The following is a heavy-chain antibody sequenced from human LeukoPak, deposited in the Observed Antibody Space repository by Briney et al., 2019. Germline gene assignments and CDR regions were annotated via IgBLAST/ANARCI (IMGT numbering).Heavy chain of an antibody. J-gene: IGHJ4*02. CDR3: ARGRRGQWLDRRRYYFDY. CDR1: GGSFSGYY. CDR2: INHSGST. V-gene: IGHV4-34*01. D-gene: IGHD6-19*01. Sequence: PSETLSLTCAVYGGSFSGYYWSWIRQPPGKGLEWIGEINHSGSTNYNPSLKSRVTISVDTSKTQYSLELSSVTAADTDVYYCARGRRGQWLDRRRYYFDYWGQGTLVTVSS.